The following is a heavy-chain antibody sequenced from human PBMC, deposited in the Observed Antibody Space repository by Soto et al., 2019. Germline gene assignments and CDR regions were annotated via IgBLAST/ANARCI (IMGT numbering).Heavy chain of an antibody. CDR1: GFTFSSYA. D-gene: IGHD3-10*01. V-gene: IGHV3-23*01. Sequence: GGSLRLSCAASGFTFSSYAMSWVRQAPGKGLEWVSAISGSGGSTYYADSVKGRFTISRDNSKNTLYLQMNSLRAEDTAVYYCAKDRLLWFGEYNYYYYYYMDVWGKGTTGTVSS. J-gene: IGHJ6*03. CDR3: AKDRLLWFGEYNYYYYYYMDV. CDR2: ISGSGGST.